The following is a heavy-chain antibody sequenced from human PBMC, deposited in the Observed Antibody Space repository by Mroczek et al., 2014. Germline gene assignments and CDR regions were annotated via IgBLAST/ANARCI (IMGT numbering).Heavy chain of an antibody. J-gene: IGHJ3*02. V-gene: IGHV3-21*01. D-gene: IGHD5-18*01. CDR2: ISNSSSYI. CDR3: ARYRGYSTHATDAFDI. Sequence: VRQGSREGAGWVSSISNSSSYIYYADSVKGRFTISRDNAKNSLYLQMNSLRAEDTAVYYCARYRGYSTHATDAFDIWGQGTMVTVSS.